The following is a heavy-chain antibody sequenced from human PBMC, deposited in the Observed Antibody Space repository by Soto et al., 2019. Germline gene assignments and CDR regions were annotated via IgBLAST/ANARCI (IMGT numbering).Heavy chain of an antibody. J-gene: IGHJ6*02. Sequence: PGGSLRLSCAASGFTLSSYEMNWVRQAPGKGLEWVSYISSSGSTIYYADSVKGRFTISRDNAKNSLYLQMNSLRAEDTAVYYCAREHYDILTPWYYYGMDVWGQGTTVTVSS. CDR3: AREHYDILTPWYYYGMDV. CDR1: GFTLSSYE. CDR2: ISSSGSTI. D-gene: IGHD3-9*01. V-gene: IGHV3-48*03.